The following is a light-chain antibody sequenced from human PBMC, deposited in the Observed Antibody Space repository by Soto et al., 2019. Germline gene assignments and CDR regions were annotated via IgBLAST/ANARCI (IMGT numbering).Light chain of an antibody. V-gene: IGLV2-11*01. Sequence: ALTQPRSVSGSPGQSVTISCTGTSSDVGDYDYVSWYQQNPGKAPKLMIYDVNKRPSGVPDRFSGFKSGNTASLSISGLQAEDEAEYYCCSYAGNYRVLFGGGTKVTVL. CDR1: SSDVGDYDY. CDR3: CSYAGNYRVL. J-gene: IGLJ3*02. CDR2: DVN.